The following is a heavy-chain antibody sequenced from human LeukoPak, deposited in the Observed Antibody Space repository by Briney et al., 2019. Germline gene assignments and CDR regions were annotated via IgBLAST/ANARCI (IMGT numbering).Heavy chain of an antibody. J-gene: IGHJ3*02. CDR2: IYTSGST. CDR3: ARDGGIAAASSLAFDI. V-gene: IGHV4-61*02. Sequence: SETLSLTCTVSGGSINSGSYYWSWIRQPAGKGLEWIGRIYTSGSTNYNPSLKSRVIISVDTSKNQFSLKLSSVTAADTAIYYCARDGGIAAASSLAFDIWGQGTMVTVSS. D-gene: IGHD6-13*01. CDR1: GGSINSGSYY.